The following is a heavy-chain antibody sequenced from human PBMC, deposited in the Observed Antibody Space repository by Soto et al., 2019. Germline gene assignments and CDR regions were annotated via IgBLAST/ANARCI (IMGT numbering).Heavy chain of an antibody. CDR1: GFTFSSYS. CDR3: ARDSYYDFWSGYYMESYYYGMDV. CDR2: ISSSSSYI. Sequence: GESLKISCAASGFTFSSYSMNWVRQAPGKGLEWVSSISSSSSYIYYADSVKGRFTISRDNAKNSLYLQMNSLRAEDTAVYYCARDSYYDFWSGYYMESYYYGMDVWGQGTTVTVSS. J-gene: IGHJ6*02. D-gene: IGHD3-3*01. V-gene: IGHV3-21*01.